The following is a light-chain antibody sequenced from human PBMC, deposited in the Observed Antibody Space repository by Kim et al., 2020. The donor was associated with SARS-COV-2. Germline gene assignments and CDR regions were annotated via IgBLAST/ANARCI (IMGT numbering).Light chain of an antibody. J-gene: IGKJ4*01. V-gene: IGKV1-9*01. CDR3: QQLDDYPRT. CDR1: QDIRRY. Sequence: DIQLTQSPSTLSASVGDRVTIACRASQDIRRYLAWYQQTPGKAPKLLIYAASTLHSGVPSRFSGSGSGTEFTLTINSLQPEDFATYYCQQLDDYPRTFGGGTKVDIK. CDR2: AAS.